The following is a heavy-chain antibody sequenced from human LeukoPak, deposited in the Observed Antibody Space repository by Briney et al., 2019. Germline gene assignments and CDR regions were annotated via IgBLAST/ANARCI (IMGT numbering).Heavy chain of an antibody. D-gene: IGHD2-21*02. V-gene: IGHV4-39*07. J-gene: IGHJ5*02. CDR2: IYYSGST. CDR1: GGSISSHY. CDR3: ARGIVVVTEYNWFDP. Sequence: SETLSLTCTVSGGSISSHYWSWIRQPPGKGLEWIGSIYYSGSTYYNPSLKSRVTISVDTSKNQFSLKLSSVTAADTAVYYCARGIVVVTEYNWFDPWGQGTLVTVSS.